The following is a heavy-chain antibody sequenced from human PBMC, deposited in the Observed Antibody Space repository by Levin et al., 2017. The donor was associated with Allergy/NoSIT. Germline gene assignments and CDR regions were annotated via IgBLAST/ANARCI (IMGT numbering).Heavy chain of an antibody. D-gene: IGHD3-10*01. CDR2: ISYDGSNK. V-gene: IGHV3-30*18. CDR1: GFTFSSYG. CDR3: AKDRSFRGSGRIDY. J-gene: IGHJ4*02. Sequence: PGGSLRLSCAASGFTFSSYGMHWVRQAPGKGLEWVAVISYDGSNKYYADSVKGRFTISRDNSKNTLYLQMNSLRAEDTAVYYCAKDRSFRGSGRIDYWGQGTLVTVSS.